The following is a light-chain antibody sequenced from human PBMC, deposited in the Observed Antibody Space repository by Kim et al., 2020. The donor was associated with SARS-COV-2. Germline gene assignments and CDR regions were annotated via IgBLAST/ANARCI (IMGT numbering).Light chain of an antibody. Sequence: QSALTQPASVSGSPGQSISISCTGTSSDVGSYNLVSWYQQYPGKAPKLMICEVSKRPSGVSNCFSGSKSGDAASLTISGLQAEDEADYYCCSYAGSSSWVFGGGTKLTVL. J-gene: IGLJ3*02. CDR3: CSYAGSSSWV. CDR2: EVS. V-gene: IGLV2-23*02. CDR1: SSDVGSYNL.